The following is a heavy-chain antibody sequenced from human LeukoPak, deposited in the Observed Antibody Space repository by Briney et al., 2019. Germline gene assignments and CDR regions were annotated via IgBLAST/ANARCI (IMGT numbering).Heavy chain of an antibody. J-gene: IGHJ3*02. CDR3: ARDYYGSGSFVAFDI. CDR1: GGTFISYA. V-gene: IGHV1-69*13. Sequence: SVKVSCKASGGTFISYAISWVRQAPGQGLEWMGGIIPIFGTANYAQKFQGRVTITADESTSAAYMELSSLRSEDTAVYYCARDYYGSGSFVAFDIWGQGTMVTVSS. D-gene: IGHD3-10*01. CDR2: IIPIFGTA.